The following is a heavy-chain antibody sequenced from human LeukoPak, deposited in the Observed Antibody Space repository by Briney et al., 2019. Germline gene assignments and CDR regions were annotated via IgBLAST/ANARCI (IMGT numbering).Heavy chain of an antibody. V-gene: IGHV3-72*01. D-gene: IGHD3-10*01. Sequence: GGSLRLSCAASGVTLSDHHMDWVRQAPGKGLEWVGRTRDKARGYTTEYAASVKGRFTISRDDSQTSVFLQMNDLKTEDTAVYFCARDRGEGDNSAFDIWGQGTVVTVSS. J-gene: IGHJ3*02. CDR2: TRDKARGYTT. CDR3: ARDRGEGDNSAFDI. CDR1: GVTLSDHH.